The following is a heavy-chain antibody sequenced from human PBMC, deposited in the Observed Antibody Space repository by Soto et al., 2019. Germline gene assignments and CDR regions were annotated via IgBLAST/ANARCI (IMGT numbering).Heavy chain of an antibody. J-gene: IGHJ5*02. Sequence: PSETLSLTCTVSGGSISSYYWSWIRQPPGKGPEWIGYIYYSGGTNYNPSLKSRVTISVDTSKNQFSLKLSSVTAADTAVYYCARIIVGATGYWFDPWGQGTLVTVSS. D-gene: IGHD1-26*01. V-gene: IGHV4-59*08. CDR3: ARIIVGATGYWFDP. CDR2: IYYSGGT. CDR1: GGSISSYY.